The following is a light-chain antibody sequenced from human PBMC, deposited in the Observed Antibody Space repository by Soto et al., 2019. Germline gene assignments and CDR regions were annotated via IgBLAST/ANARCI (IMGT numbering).Light chain of an antibody. Sequence: IQMTQSPSSLPASVGDRVTITCRASQSISSYLNWYQQKPGKAPKLLIYAASSLQSGVPSRFSGSGSGTDFPLTISSLQPEDFATYYCQQSYSTPHTFGQGTQLDIK. V-gene: IGKV1-39*01. CDR2: AAS. CDR3: QQSYSTPHT. J-gene: IGKJ2*01. CDR1: QSISSY.